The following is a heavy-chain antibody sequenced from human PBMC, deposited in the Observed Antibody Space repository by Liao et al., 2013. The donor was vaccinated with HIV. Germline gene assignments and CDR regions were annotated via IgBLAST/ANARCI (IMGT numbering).Heavy chain of an antibody. CDR2: IYTSGST. V-gene: IGHV4-4*07. CDR3: AREVKYYDFWSGYYGHYYYYMDV. CDR1: GGSISSYY. D-gene: IGHD3-3*01. Sequence: QVQLQESGPGLVKPSETLSLTCTVSGGSISSYYWSWIRQPAGKGLEWIGRIYTSGSTNYNPSLKSRVTMSVDTSKNQFSLKLSSVTAADTAVYYCAREVKYYDFWSGYYGHYYYYMDVWGKGTTVTVSS. J-gene: IGHJ6*03.